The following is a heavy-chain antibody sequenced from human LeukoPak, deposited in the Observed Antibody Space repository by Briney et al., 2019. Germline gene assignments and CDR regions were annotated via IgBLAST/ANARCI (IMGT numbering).Heavy chain of an antibody. V-gene: IGHV3-15*01. CDR3: STDPPTGSDN. CDR2: IKSKTESGTT. CDR1: GFTFSNAW. D-gene: IGHD1-1*01. J-gene: IGHJ4*02. Sequence: GGSLRLSCAASGFTFSNAWMSWVRQAPGKGLEWVGRIKSKTESGTTDCAAPVKGRFTISRDDSKNTLYLQMNSLKTEDTAVYYCSTDPPTGSDNWGQGPLVTVS.